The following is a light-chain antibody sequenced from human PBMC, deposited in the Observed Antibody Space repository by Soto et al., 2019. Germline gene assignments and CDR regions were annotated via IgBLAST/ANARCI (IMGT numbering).Light chain of an antibody. Sequence: QSALTQPASVSGSPGQSITISCTGTSSDVGGYNYVSWYQQHPGKAPKLMIYDVSNRPSGVSNRFSGSKSGNTASLTISGLQAGDEADYSCSSYTASAIRVLGPGTKLT. J-gene: IGLJ1*01. CDR3: SSYTASAIRV. CDR1: SSDVGGYNY. V-gene: IGLV2-14*01. CDR2: DVS.